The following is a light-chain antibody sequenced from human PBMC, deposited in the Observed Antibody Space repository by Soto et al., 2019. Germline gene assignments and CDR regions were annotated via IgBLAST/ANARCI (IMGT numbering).Light chain of an antibody. J-gene: IGLJ1*01. Sequence: QSVLTSPASVSGSPGQSITISCTGTSSDVGGYNYVPWYQQHPGKAPKLMIYEVSNRPSGVSNRFSGSKSGNKASLTIPGLQAEDEADYYCSSYTSSRTYVFGTGTKVTVL. CDR1: SSDVGGYNY. CDR3: SSYTSSRTYV. CDR2: EVS. V-gene: IGLV2-14*01.